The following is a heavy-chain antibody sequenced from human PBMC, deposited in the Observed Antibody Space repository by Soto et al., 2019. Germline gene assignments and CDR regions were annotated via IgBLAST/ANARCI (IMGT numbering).Heavy chain of an antibody. CDR3: AKEGFLTAYYINYFDY. D-gene: IGHD3-9*01. V-gene: IGHV3-72*01. CDR1: GFTFSDHY. CDR2: ARNKANDYTT. Sequence: GGSLRLSCAASGFTFSDHYMDWVRQAPGKGLEWVGRARNKANDYTTEYAASVKGRFTISRDDSKNSLYLQMDSLKTEDTAVYYCAKEGFLTAYYINYFDYWGQGTLVTVSS. J-gene: IGHJ4*02.